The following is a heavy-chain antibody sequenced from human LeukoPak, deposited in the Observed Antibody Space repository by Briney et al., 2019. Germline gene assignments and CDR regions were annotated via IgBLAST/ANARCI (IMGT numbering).Heavy chain of an antibody. CDR2: INHSGST. Sequence: SETLSLTCAVYGGSFSGYYWSWIRQPPGKGLEWIGEINHSGSTNYDPSLKSRVTISVDTSKNQFSLKLSSVTAADTAVYYCARGPAAAGTFLYYFDYWGQGTLVTVSS. V-gene: IGHV4-34*01. CDR1: GGSFSGYY. J-gene: IGHJ4*02. CDR3: ARGPAAAGTFLYYFDY. D-gene: IGHD6-13*01.